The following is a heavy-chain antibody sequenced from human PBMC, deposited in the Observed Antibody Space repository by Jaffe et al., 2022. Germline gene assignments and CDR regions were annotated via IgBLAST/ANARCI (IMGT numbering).Heavy chain of an antibody. D-gene: IGHD3-3*01. CDR3: ARDYDFWSGNDAFDI. Sequence: EVQLVESGGGLVQPGGSLRLSCAASGFTFSSYSMNWVRQAPGKGLEWVSYISSSSSTIYYADSVKGRFTISRDNAKNSLYLQMNSLRAEDTAVYYCARDYDFWSGNDAFDIWGQGTMVTVSS. J-gene: IGHJ3*02. CDR2: ISSSSSTI. V-gene: IGHV3-48*01. CDR1: GFTFSSYS.